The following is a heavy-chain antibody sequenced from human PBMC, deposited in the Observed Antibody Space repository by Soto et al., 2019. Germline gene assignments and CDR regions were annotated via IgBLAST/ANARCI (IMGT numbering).Heavy chain of an antibody. CDR1: GGTFSSFP. CDR2: IIPDLGAP. CDR3: ARDRHYENHTFYYLKYYFGY. Sequence: QVQLVQSGTEVKKPGSSVKVSCKTSGGTFSSFPIAWVRQAPGQGLEWVGGIIPDLGAPSYAQTFQGRVTITADESTSAAYLELSSLRSDDTAVYFCARDRHYENHTFYYLKYYFGYWGQGTLVTVSS. D-gene: IGHD3-22*01. J-gene: IGHJ4*02. V-gene: IGHV1-69*01.